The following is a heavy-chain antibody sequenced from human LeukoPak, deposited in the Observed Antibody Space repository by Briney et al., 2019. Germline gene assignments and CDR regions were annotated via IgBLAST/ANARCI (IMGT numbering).Heavy chain of an antibody. D-gene: IGHD5-18*01. Sequence: PGGSLRLSCAGSGFTFTSFAMSWVRQAPGKGLEWVSAISGSGGSTYYADSVKGRFTISRDNSKNTLYLQMNSLRAEDTAVYYCAKFHSSRMVSYWGQGTLVTVSS. CDR2: ISGSGGST. V-gene: IGHV3-23*01. CDR1: GFTFTSFA. J-gene: IGHJ4*02. CDR3: AKFHSSRMVSY.